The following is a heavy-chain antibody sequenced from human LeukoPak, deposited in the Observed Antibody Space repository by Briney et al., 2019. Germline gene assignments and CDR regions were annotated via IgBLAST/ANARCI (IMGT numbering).Heavy chain of an antibody. J-gene: IGHJ6*03. D-gene: IGHD1-26*01. Sequence: TGGSLRLSCVASGFTLGSYAMNWVRQAPGKGLEWVSFISTSSSYIYYADSVKGRFTISRDNSKNTLYLQMNSLRAEDTAVYYCAKDLGNMDVWGKGTTVTVSS. CDR2: ISTSSSYI. CDR3: AKDLGNMDV. V-gene: IGHV3-23*01. CDR1: GFTLGSYA.